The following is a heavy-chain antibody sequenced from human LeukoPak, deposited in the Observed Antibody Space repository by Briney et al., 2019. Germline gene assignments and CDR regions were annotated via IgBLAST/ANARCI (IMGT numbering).Heavy chain of an antibody. CDR1: VGSFSGYY. Sequence: SETLSLTCAVYVGSFSGYYWSWIRQPPWKGLEWIGEINHSGSTNYNPSLKSRVTISVDTSKNQFSLKLSSVTAADTAVYYCARVDGPTRFDYWGQGTLVTVSS. CDR2: INHSGST. D-gene: IGHD5-24*01. V-gene: IGHV4-34*01. CDR3: ARVDGPTRFDY. J-gene: IGHJ4*02.